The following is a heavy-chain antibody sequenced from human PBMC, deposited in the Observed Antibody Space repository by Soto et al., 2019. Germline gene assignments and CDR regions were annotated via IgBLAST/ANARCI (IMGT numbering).Heavy chain of an antibody. CDR2: ISSSSTFI. V-gene: IGHV3-21*01. Sequence: GGSLRLSCAASEFTFSTYTMKWVRQAPGKGLEWVSSISSSSTFIYYADSVKGRFTISRDNAKNSLYLQMNSLRAEDTAVYYCARELPPGSTVVVPAATFFGYYGMDVWGQGTTVTVSS. CDR1: EFTFSTYT. J-gene: IGHJ6*02. CDR3: ARELPPGSTVVVPAATFFGYYGMDV. D-gene: IGHD2-2*01.